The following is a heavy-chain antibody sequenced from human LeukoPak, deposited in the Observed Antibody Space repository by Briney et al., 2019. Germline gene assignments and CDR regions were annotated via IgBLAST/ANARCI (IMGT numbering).Heavy chain of an antibody. V-gene: IGHV3-9*01. CDR1: GFTFDDYA. CDR2: MRWNSGSI. J-gene: IGHJ6*02. D-gene: IGHD2-15*01. CDR3: AKAHLLFPGDIVVVDGMDV. Sequence: GGSLRLSCAASGFTFDDYAMHWVRQAPGKGLEGVSGMRWNSGSIGYADSVKGRFTISRDNAKNSLYVQMNSLRDEDTALYYCAKAHLLFPGDIVVVDGMDVWGQGTTVTVSS.